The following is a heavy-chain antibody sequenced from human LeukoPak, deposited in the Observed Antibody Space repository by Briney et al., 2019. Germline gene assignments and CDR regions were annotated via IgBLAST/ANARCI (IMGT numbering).Heavy chain of an antibody. CDR3: ARARPGHPFDY. D-gene: IGHD3-10*01. V-gene: IGHV4-59*08. Sequence: PSETLSLTCTLSGGSISSYYWSWIRQPPGKGLEWIGYIYYSGSTNYNPSLKSRVTISVDTSKNQFSLKLSSVTAADTAVYYCARARPGHPFDYWGQGTLVTVSS. J-gene: IGHJ4*02. CDR1: GGSISSYY. CDR2: IYYSGST.